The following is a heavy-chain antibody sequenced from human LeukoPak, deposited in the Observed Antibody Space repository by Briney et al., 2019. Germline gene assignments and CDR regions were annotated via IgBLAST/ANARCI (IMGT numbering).Heavy chain of an antibody. CDR3: VRINSNSFLLGGQRHYEHYYIDV. D-gene: IGHD2/OR15-2a*01. J-gene: IGHJ6*03. CDR2: INDSGNV. V-gene: IGHV4-34*01. CDR1: GWSFSGYY. Sequence: SETLSLSCTASGWSFSGYYWGWVRLAPGKGLEWIGEINDSGNVNSNPSLKSRLTILVDTSKNQFSLSLRSVTAADAADYYCVRINSNSFLLGGQRHYEHYYIDVWAKGTTVTVSS.